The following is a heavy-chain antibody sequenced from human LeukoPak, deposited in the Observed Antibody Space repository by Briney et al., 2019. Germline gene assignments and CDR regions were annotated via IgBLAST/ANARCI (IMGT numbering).Heavy chain of an antibody. V-gene: IGHV4-61*02. D-gene: IGHD1-26*01. CDR3: ARTTNSGSYWLGFGAFDI. CDR2: IYTSGST. J-gene: IGHJ3*02. CDR1: GGSISSGSYY. Sequence: SETLSLTCTVSGGSISSGSYYWSWIWQPAGRGLEWIGRIYTSGSTNYNPSLKSRVTISVDTSKNQFSLKLSSVTAADTAVYYCARTTNSGSYWLGFGAFDIWGQGTMVTVSS.